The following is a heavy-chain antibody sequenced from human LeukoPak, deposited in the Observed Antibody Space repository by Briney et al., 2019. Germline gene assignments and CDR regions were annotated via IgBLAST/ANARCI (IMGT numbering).Heavy chain of an antibody. CDR3: ARGAVYTSSWQFDC. D-gene: IGHD6-13*01. Sequence: SQTLSLTCAISGDSVSSNSAAWNWIRQSPSRGLEWLGRTYYRSKWYNDYAVSVKSRITINPDTSKSQFSLQLNSVTPEDTAVYYCARGAVYTSSWQFDCWGQGTLVTVSS. CDR2: TYYRSKWYN. V-gene: IGHV6-1*01. J-gene: IGHJ4*02. CDR1: GDSVSSNSAA.